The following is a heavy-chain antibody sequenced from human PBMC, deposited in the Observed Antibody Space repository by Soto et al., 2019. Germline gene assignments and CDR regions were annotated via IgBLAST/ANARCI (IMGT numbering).Heavy chain of an antibody. CDR2: IKSKTDGVTA. Sequence: PGGSLRLSCAASGFNLSHPWMTWVRQAAGKGLQWVGRIKSKTDGVTADYAAPVKGRFTISRDDSKNTVYLQMNSLKTEDTAVYYCTTGIYYDILTGYHDVAYWGQGTLVTVSS. D-gene: IGHD3-9*01. CDR1: GFNLSHPW. CDR3: TTGIYYDILTGYHDVAY. J-gene: IGHJ4*02. V-gene: IGHV3-15*01.